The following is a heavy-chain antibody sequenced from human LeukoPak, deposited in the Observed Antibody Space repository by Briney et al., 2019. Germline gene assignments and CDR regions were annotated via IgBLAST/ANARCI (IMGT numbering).Heavy chain of an antibody. V-gene: IGHV3-48*01. J-gene: IGHJ3*02. CDR1: GFTFSSYG. CDR2: ISSSSGTI. Sequence: TGGSLRLSCAASGFTFSSYGMNWVRQAPGKGLEWVSYISSSSGTIYYADSVKGRFTISRDNAKNSLYLQMNSLRAEDTAVYYCARGVDSSGYYYAAFDIWGQGTMVTVSS. CDR3: ARGVDSSGYYYAAFDI. D-gene: IGHD3-22*01.